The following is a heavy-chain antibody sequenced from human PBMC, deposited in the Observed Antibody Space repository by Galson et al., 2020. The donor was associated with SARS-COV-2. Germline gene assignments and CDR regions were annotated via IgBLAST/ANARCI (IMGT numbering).Heavy chain of an antibody. Sequence: SQTLSLTCTVYGGSISGYYWGWIRQPPGKGLEWIGYIYNSGTTYYKPSLKSRVTISLDTSKSQFSLNLTSVTAADTAVYYCARENRDASNLGTLDIRGQGTMVTVSS. CDR2: IYNSGTT. J-gene: IGHJ3*02. CDR1: GGSISGYY. D-gene: IGHD3-16*01. V-gene: IGHV4-59*01. CDR3: ARENRDASNLGTLDI.